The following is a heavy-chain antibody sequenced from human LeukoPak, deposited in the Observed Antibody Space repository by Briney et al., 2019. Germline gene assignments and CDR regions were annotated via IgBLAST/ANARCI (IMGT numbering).Heavy chain of an antibody. V-gene: IGHV3-9*01. CDR3: ARSVELVRGYFDF. CDR2: ISWNSDSK. CDR1: GFIFDDYS. D-gene: IGHD1-1*01. Sequence: PGGSLRLSCAASGFIFDDYSMHWVRQAPEKGLEWVSGISWNSDSKDYADSVKGRFTISRYNAKNSLFLQVNSLRTEDTALYYCARSVELVRGYFDFWGQGTLVTVSS. J-gene: IGHJ4*02.